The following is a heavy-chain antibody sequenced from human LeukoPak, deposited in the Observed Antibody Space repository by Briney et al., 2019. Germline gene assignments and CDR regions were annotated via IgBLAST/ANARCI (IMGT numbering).Heavy chain of an antibody. D-gene: IGHD3-10*01. J-gene: IGHJ4*02. CDR1: GFTFSSYA. V-gene: IGHV3-33*08. CDR2: IWYDGSNK. Sequence: GGSLRLSCAASGFTFSSYAMHWVRQAPGKGLEWVAVIWYDGSNKYYADSVKGRFTISRDNSKNTLYLQMNSLRAEDTAVYYCARSYYYGSGSYPDYWGQGTLVTVSS. CDR3: ARSYYYGSGSYPDY.